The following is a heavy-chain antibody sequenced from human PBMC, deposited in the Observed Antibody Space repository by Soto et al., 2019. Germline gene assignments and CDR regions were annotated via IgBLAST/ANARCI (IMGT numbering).Heavy chain of an antibody. Sequence: QVQLVQSGAEVKKPGSSVKVSCKASGGTFSSYAISWVRQAPGQGLEWMGGIIPIFGTANYAQKFKGRVTITADESTSTAYMELSSLRSEDTAVYYCARVQSAAGTTAGWFDPWGQGTLVTVSS. D-gene: IGHD1-1*01. CDR2: IIPIFGTA. J-gene: IGHJ5*02. CDR3: ARVQSAAGTTAGWFDP. CDR1: GGTFSSYA. V-gene: IGHV1-69*01.